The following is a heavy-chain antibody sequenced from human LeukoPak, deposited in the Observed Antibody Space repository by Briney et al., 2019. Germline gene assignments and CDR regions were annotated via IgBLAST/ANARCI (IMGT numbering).Heavy chain of an antibody. CDR3: ARDQGIAAAEDY. CDR1: GFTFSSYG. D-gene: IGHD6-13*01. V-gene: IGHV3-30*19. CDR2: ISYDGSNK. Sequence: GGSLRLSCAASGFTFSSYGMHWVRQAPGKGLEWVAVISYDGSNKYYADSVKGRFTISRDNSKNTLYLQMNSLRAEDTAVYYCARDQGIAAAEDYWGQGTLVTVSS. J-gene: IGHJ4*02.